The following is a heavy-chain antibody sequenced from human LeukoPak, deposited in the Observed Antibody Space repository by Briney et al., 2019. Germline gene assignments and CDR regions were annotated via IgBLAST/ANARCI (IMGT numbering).Heavy chain of an antibody. V-gene: IGHV3-23*01. J-gene: IGHJ4*02. CDR2: ISGSGGST. Sequence: GGSLRLSCGASGFTFSSYAMSWVRQAPGKGLEWVSAISGSGGSTYYADSVKGRFTISRDNSKNTLYLQMNSLRAEDTAVYYCAKSPYGDPYYFDYWGQGTLVTVSS. CDR1: GFTFSSYA. D-gene: IGHD4-17*01. CDR3: AKSPYGDPYYFDY.